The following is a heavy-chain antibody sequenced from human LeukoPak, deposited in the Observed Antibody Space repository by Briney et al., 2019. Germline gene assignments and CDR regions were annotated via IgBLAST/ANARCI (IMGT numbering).Heavy chain of an antibody. CDR3: ARHATWFDP. CDR2: IYYSGST. CDR1: GGSISSYY. V-gene: IGHV4-59*08. Sequence: SETLSLTCTVPGGSISSYYWSWIRQPPGKGLEWIGYIYYSGSTNYNPSLKSRVTISVDTSKNQFSLKLSSVTAADTAVYCCARHATWFDPWGQGTLVTVSS. J-gene: IGHJ5*02.